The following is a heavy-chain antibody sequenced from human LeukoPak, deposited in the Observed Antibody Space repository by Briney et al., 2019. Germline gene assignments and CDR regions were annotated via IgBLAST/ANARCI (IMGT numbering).Heavy chain of an antibody. D-gene: IGHD6-6*01. Sequence: GGSLRLSCAASGFTFSSYSMNWVRQAPGKGLEWVSSISSSSSYIYYADSVKGRFTISRDNAKNSLYLQMNSLRAKDTAVYYCARGIAARPVDYWGQGTLVTVSS. J-gene: IGHJ4*02. CDR3: ARGIAARPVDY. CDR2: ISSSSSYI. CDR1: GFTFSSYS. V-gene: IGHV3-21*01.